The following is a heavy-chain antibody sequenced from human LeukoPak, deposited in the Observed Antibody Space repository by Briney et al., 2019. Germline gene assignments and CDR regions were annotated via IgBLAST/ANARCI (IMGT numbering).Heavy chain of an antibody. V-gene: IGHV3-48*03. CDR1: GFTFSSYE. J-gene: IGHJ6*03. CDR3: ARDGTPNYSSGWVYMDV. CDR2: IGSSDSTT. Sequence: GGSLRLSCAASGFTFSSYEMNGVRQAPGKGVEWLSCIGSSDSTTHYADSVKGRFTISRGNAKNSLYLQMHSLRVEDTAVYYCARDGTPNYSSGWVYMDVWGEGTTVTISS. D-gene: IGHD6-25*01.